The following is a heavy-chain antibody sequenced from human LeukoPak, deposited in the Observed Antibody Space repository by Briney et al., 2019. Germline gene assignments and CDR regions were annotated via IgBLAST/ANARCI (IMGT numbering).Heavy chain of an antibody. CDR3: AKDLSSGTGRGFDY. V-gene: IGHV3-23*01. Sequence: WGSLRLSCAASGFTFSSYGMSWVRQAPGKGLEWVSAISGSGGSTYYADSVKGRFTISRDNSKNTLYLQMNSLRAEDTAVYYCAKDLSSGTGRGFDYWGQGTLVTVSS. CDR2: ISGSGGST. D-gene: IGHD3/OR15-3a*01. J-gene: IGHJ4*02. CDR1: GFTFSSYG.